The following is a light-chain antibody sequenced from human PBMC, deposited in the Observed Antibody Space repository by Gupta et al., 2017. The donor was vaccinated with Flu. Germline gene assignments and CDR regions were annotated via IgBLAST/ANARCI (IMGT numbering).Light chain of an antibody. CDR2: GTS. J-gene: IGKJ3*01. V-gene: IGKV3-11*01. Sequence: EIGLTQSPATLSLSPGETAIISCKASKRVTSYLAWYQQRRGQPPRLLVYGTSNRAPGVPDRFSGSESGTDFTLTISSREAEDSGVYYCQHRSNCPFTFGHGTKVDIK. CDR1: KRVTSY. CDR3: QHRSNCPFT.